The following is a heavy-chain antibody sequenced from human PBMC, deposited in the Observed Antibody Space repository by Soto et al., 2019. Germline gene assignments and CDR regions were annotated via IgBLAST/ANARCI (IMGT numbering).Heavy chain of an antibody. CDR1: GFRFSIYS. D-gene: IGHD1-1*01. CDR2: ITSDTKTI. V-gene: IGHV3-48*02. J-gene: IGHJ4*02. Sequence: GVLRLSCAASGFRFSIYSMNWIRQAPGKGLEWSAYITSDTKTIKYSDSVKGRFTISRDNAGNTVYLQMNSLRDEDTAVYYCARSVEGHFDYWGQGTLVTVSS. CDR3: ARSVEGHFDY.